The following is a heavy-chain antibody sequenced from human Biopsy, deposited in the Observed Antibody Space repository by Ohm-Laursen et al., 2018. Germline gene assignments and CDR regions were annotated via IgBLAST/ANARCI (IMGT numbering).Heavy chain of an antibody. J-gene: IGHJ4*02. CDR2: FAPENGKT. CDR3: AADINVWNVNY. Sequence: GASVKGSCKVSGYTLNELSMHWVRQVPGKGLEWMGGFAPENGKTVYAQNFQARVSLTEDTSTDTAYMELRSLRSEDTAVYYCAADINVWNVNYWGQGTQVTVSS. V-gene: IGHV1-24*01. CDR1: GYTLNELS. D-gene: IGHD1-1*01.